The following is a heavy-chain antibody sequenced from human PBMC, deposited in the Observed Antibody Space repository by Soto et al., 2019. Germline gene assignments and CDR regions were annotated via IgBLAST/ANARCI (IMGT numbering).Heavy chain of an antibody. CDR1: GGSISGYY. D-gene: IGHD3-16*01. CDR2: IYYSGST. J-gene: IGHJ4*02. V-gene: IGHV4-59*01. Sequence: QVQLQESGPGLVKPSETLSLTCTVSGGSISGYYWSWIRQPPGKGLEWIGYIYYSGSTNYNPSLQSRVTISVDTSKNQFSLKLSSVTAADTAVYYCAKASGDYIWGSFDQWGQGTLVTVSS. CDR3: AKASGDYIWGSFDQ.